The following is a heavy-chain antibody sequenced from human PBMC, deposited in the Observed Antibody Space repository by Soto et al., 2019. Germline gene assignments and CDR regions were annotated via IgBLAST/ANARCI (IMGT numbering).Heavy chain of an antibody. CDR3: ARQGIAQGAGLGAFDI. J-gene: IGHJ3*02. CDR1: GGSFSGYY. D-gene: IGHD6-13*01. CDR2: INHSGST. V-gene: IGHV4-34*01. Sequence: PSETLSLTCAVYGGSFSGYYWSWIRQPPGKGLEWIGEINHSGSTYYNPSLKSRVTISVDRSKNQFSLKLSSVTAADTAVYYCARQGIAQGAGLGAFDIWGQGTMVTVSS.